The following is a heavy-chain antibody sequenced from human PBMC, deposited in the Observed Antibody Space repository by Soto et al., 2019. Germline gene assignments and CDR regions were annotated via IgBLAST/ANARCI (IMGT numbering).Heavy chain of an antibody. J-gene: IGHJ4*02. D-gene: IGHD5-18*01. V-gene: IGHV1-18*01. CDR3: ARENVLSYVDTAMVDYFDY. CDR1: GYTFNTYS. Sequence: QVQLVQSGAEVKKPGASVKVSCKASGYTFNTYSISWVRQAPGQGLEWMGWISGYNGDTHYAQKFQGRVTMTTDTSTSTAYMELRSLRSDDTAMCYCARENVLSYVDTAMVDYFDYWGQGTLVTVSS. CDR2: ISGYNGDT.